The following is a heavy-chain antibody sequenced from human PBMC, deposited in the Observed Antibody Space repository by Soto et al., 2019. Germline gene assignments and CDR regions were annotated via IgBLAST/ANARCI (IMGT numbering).Heavy chain of an antibody. D-gene: IGHD4-17*01. Sequence: PGGSLRLSCAASGFPFSSYAMSWVRQGPGKGLVWVSAISGGGDTTYYADSVKGRFTISRDNSKNTLYLQINSLRAEDTAVYYCAKAHLPYCVRYGDSSYYVSWGQGTLVTVSS. V-gene: IGHV3-23*01. CDR3: AKAHLPYCVRYGDSSYYVS. J-gene: IGHJ5*02. CDR2: ISGGGDTT. CDR1: GFPFSSYA.